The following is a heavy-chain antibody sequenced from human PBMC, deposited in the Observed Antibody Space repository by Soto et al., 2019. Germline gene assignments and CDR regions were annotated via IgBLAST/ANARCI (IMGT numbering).Heavy chain of an antibody. CDR3: ARAGENYGSGTFSPPLRYYFNS. Sequence: QVQLVQSGTEVKKPVASVKVSCEASGYTFTTHYMHWVRQAPGQGLEWMGIINPSGGRTTYALKFQGRVTLTSDTSTNTIYMELTSLRSEDTAVYYCARAGENYGSGTFSPPLRYYFNSWGQGTLVTVSS. CDR1: GYTFTTHY. CDR2: INPSGGRT. V-gene: IGHV1-46*01. D-gene: IGHD3-10*01. J-gene: IGHJ4*02.